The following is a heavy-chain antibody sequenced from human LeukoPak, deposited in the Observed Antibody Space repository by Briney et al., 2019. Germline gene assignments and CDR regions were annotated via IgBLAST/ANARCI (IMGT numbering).Heavy chain of an antibody. Sequence: SETLSLTCAGYGGSFSGYYWSWIRQPPGKGLEWMGEINHSGSTNYNPSLKSRVTISVDTSKNQCSLKLSSVTAADTAVYYCARGSQSLGYCSGGSCRAKIFDYWGQGTLVTVSS. CDR2: INHSGST. CDR3: ARGSQSLGYCSGGSCRAKIFDY. CDR1: GGSFSGYY. V-gene: IGHV4-34*01. J-gene: IGHJ4*02. D-gene: IGHD2-15*01.